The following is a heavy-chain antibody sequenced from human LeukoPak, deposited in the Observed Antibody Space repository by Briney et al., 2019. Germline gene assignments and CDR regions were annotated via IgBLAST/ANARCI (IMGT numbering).Heavy chain of an antibody. D-gene: IGHD6-19*01. CDR2: ISAYNGNT. Sequence: ASVKVSYKSSGYTFTSYGISWVRQAPGQGLAWMGWISAYNGNTNYAQKLQGRVTMTTDTSTSTAYMELRSLRSDDTAVYYCARDRDSRGWLLDTLYYYYYGMDVWGQGTTVTVSS. CDR3: ARDRDSRGWLLDTLYYYYYGMDV. CDR1: GYTFTSYG. V-gene: IGHV1-18*01. J-gene: IGHJ6*02.